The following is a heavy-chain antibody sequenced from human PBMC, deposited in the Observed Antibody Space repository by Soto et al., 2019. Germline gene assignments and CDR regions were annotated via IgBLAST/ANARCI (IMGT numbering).Heavy chain of an antibody. Sequence: EVQLVESGGGLVQPGGSLRLSCAASEFTFSSYWLSWVRQAPGKGLEWVANIKQDGSEKYYGDFVKGRFTISRDSAKNSLYLQMNGLRAEDTAVYYCARVGDFWSGYGAFDIWGQGTMVTVSS. D-gene: IGHD3-3*01. CDR2: IKQDGSEK. CDR3: ARVGDFWSGYGAFDI. V-gene: IGHV3-7*04. J-gene: IGHJ3*02. CDR1: EFTFSSYW.